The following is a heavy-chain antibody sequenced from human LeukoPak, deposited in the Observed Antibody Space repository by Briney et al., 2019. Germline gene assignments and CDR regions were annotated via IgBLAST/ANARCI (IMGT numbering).Heavy chain of an antibody. CDR1: GYTFTGYY. CDR2: INPNSGGT. V-gene: IGHV1-2*06. Sequence: ASVKVSCKASGYTFTGYYMHWVRQAPGQGLEWMGRINPNSGGTNYAQKFQGRVTLTRDTSISTAFMELSRLRSDDTAVYYCARGPDEWLVLPLTWFDPWGQGTLVTVSS. D-gene: IGHD6-19*01. CDR3: ARGPDEWLVLPLTWFDP. J-gene: IGHJ5*02.